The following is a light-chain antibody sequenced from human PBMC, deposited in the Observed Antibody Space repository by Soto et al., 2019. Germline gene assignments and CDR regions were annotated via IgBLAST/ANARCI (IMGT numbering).Light chain of an antibody. Sequence: QSVLTQPPPASGTPGQRVTISCSGSSSNIGSNTVNWYQQLPGTAPKLLIYSNNQRPSGVPDGFSGSKSGSSASFAISRLQSEDEADYYCAAWDDSLNGYVFGTGSKVTVL. CDR3: AAWDDSLNGYV. CDR2: SNN. CDR1: SSNIGSNT. V-gene: IGLV1-44*01. J-gene: IGLJ1*01.